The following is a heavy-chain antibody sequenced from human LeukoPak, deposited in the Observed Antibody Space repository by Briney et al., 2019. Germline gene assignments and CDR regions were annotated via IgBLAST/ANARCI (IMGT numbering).Heavy chain of an antibody. J-gene: IGHJ4*02. CDR3: TREAEDLPGVITFLY. CDR2: ISPYTGNT. D-gene: IGHD3-22*01. V-gene: IGHV1-18*01. Sequence: ASVKVSCKASGYSFTDYGVSWVRQAPGQGLEWMGWISPYTGNTDYPRDLRGRVAMTADTSTSTDYMELKSLRSDDTAFYYCTREAEDLPGVITFLYWGQGTLVTVSS. CDR1: GYSFTDYG.